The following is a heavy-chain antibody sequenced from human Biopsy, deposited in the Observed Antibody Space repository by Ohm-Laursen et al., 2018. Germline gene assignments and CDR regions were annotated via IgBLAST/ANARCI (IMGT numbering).Heavy chain of an antibody. D-gene: IGHD1-1*01. CDR2: LWYDRTNK. CDR3: ARPTNARAGGAPFDI. CDR1: GFSFSSYG. V-gene: IGHV3-33*01. J-gene: IGHJ3*02. Sequence: SLRLSCAASGFSFSSYGMHWVRQAPGKGLEWVAVLWYDRTNKYYADSVKGRFTISRDNSKNTLYLQMNSLRAEDTAMYYCARPTNARAGGAPFDIWGQGTMVTVSS.